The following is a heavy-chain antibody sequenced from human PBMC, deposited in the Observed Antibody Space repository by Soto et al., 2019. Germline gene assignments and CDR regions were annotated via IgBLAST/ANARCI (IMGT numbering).Heavy chain of an antibody. J-gene: IGHJ5*02. CDR2: IYHSGST. V-gene: IGHV4-4*02. Sequence: PSETLSLTCAVSGGSISSSNWWSWVRQPPGKGLEWIGEIYHSGSTNYNPSPKSRVTISVDKSKNQFSLKLSSVTAADTAVYYCARDYGCSSTSCYNNWFDPWGQGTLVTVSS. CDR3: ARDYGCSSTSCYNNWFDP. CDR1: GGSISSSNW. D-gene: IGHD2-2*01.